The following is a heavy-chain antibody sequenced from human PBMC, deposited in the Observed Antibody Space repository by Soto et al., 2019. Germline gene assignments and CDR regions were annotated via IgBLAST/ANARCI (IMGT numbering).Heavy chain of an antibody. J-gene: IGHJ4*02. CDR1: GGTFSSYA. V-gene: IGHV1-69*12. CDR3: ARDRAPSGSYYGWDFDY. D-gene: IGHD1-26*01. Sequence: QVQLVQSGAEVKKPGSSVKVSCKASGGTFSSYAISWVRQAPGQGLEWMGGIIPIFGTANYAQKFQGRVTITADESTSTAYRELSSLRSEDTAVYYCARDRAPSGSYYGWDFDYWGQGTLVTVSS. CDR2: IIPIFGTA.